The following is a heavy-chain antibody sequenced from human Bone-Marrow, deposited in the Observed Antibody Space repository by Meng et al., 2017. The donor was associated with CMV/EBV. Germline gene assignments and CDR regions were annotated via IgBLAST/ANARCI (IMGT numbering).Heavy chain of an antibody. CDR1: GFTFSSYW. D-gene: IGHD1-14*01. J-gene: IGHJ4*02. CDR3: ARDAMWKPVDY. V-gene: IGHV3-7*01. Sequence: GESLKISCAASGFTFSSYWMSWVRQAPGKGLEWVANIKQDGSEKYYVDSVKGRFTITRDNARGSLYLQMNSLRAEDSGVYYCARDAMWKPVDYWGQGTLVTVSS. CDR2: IKQDGSEK.